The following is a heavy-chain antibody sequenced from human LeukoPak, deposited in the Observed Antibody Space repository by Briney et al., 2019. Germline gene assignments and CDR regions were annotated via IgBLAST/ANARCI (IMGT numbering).Heavy chain of an antibody. V-gene: IGHV3-23*01. D-gene: IGHD3-22*01. Sequence: GGSLRLSCAASGFTFTNFGMSWVRQAPGKGLDWVSAISGSGGSTHYADSVTGRFTISRDNSKNTLYLQMNSLRAEDTAVYYCAKDRYYDNSANHYESESWGQGTLVTVSS. CDR1: GFTFTNFG. J-gene: IGHJ5*02. CDR3: AKDRYYDNSANHYESES. CDR2: ISGSGGST.